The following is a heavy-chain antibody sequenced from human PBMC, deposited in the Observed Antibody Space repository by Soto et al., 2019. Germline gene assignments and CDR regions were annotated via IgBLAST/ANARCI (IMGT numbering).Heavy chain of an antibody. CDR2: IYYSAST. J-gene: IGHJ4*02. CDR1: GGSISSYY. D-gene: IGHD6-19*01. Sequence: PSETLSLTCTVSGGSISSYYWSWIRQPPGKGLEWIGYIYYSASTNYNPSLKSRVTISVDTSKNQFSLKLSSVTAADTAVYYCARDSFLYSSDWPGSYDYWGQGTLVTVSS. CDR3: ARDSFLYSSDWPGSYDY. V-gene: IGHV4-59*01.